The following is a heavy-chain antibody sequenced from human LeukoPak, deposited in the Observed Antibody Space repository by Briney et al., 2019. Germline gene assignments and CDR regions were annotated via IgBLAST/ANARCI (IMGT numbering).Heavy chain of an antibody. V-gene: IGHV1-2*02. J-gene: IGHJ4*02. CDR2: INPNSGGT. Sequence: GASVKVSCKASGYTFSNYYMHWVRQAPGQGLEWMGWINPNSGGTNFAQNFQGRVTMTRDTSISTAYMELSGLRSDDTAVYYCARGGGRYSVDYWGQGTLVIVSS. CDR3: ARGGGRYSVDY. CDR1: GYTFSNYY. D-gene: IGHD1-26*01.